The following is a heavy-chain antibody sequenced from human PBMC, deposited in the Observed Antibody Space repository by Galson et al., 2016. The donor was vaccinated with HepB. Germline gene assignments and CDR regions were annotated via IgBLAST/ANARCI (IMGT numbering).Heavy chain of an antibody. J-gene: IGHJ5*02. V-gene: IGHV4-39*07. CDR2: IYYSGST. D-gene: IGHD6-13*01. Sequence: SETLSLTCTVSGGSISSSSYYWGWIRQPPGKGLEWIGNIYYSGSTYYNPSLKSRVTISIDTSKNQFSLKLNSVTAADTAVYNCARERIAAAGTGRGFDPWGQGTLVTVSS. CDR1: GGSISSSSYY. CDR3: ARERIAAAGTGRGFDP.